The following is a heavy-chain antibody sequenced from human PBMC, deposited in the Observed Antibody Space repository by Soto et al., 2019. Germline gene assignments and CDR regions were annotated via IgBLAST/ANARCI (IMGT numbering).Heavy chain of an antibody. CDR3: ARARGSSGWYPKWFDP. CDR1: GASISNYY. CDR2: VSNSGTS. D-gene: IGHD6-19*01. V-gene: IGHV4-59*01. J-gene: IGHJ5*02. Sequence: SETLSLTCTVSGASISNYYWNWIRQSPGKRLEWIGYVSNSGTSSYNPSLKSRVTISVDTSKNQLSLKLTSLTAADTAVYYCARARGSSGWYPKWFDPWGQGTLVTVSS.